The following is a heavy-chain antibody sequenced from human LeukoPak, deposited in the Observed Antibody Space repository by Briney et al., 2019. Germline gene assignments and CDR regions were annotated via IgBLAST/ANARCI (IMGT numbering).Heavy chain of an antibody. CDR3: ARAPYYYDSSCYYHFDY. Sequence: SETLSLTCTVSGGSVSSGSYYWSWIRQPPGKGLEWIGYIYYSGSTNYNPSLKSRVTISVDTSKNQFSLKLSSVTAADRAVDYCARAPYYYDSSCYYHFDYWGQGTLVTVSS. J-gene: IGHJ4*02. V-gene: IGHV4-61*01. CDR2: IYYSGST. CDR1: GGSVSSGSYY. D-gene: IGHD3-22*01.